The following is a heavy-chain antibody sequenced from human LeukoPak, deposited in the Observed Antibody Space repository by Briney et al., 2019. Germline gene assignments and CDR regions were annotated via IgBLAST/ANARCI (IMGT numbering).Heavy chain of an antibody. CDR1: GGSFSGYY. D-gene: IGHD2-21*02. CDR2: INHSGST. Sequence: PSETLSLTCAVYGGSFSGYYWSWIRQPPGKGLEWIGEINHSGSTNYNPSLKSRVTISVDTSKNQFSLKLSSVTAADAAVYYCARGQYCGGDCPSAGAFDIWGQGTMVTVSS. J-gene: IGHJ3*02. CDR3: ARGQYCGGDCPSAGAFDI. V-gene: IGHV4-34*01.